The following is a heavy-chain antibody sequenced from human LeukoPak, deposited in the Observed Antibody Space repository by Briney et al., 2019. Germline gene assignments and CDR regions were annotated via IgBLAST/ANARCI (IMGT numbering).Heavy chain of an antibody. Sequence: PSETLSLTCTVSGYSMISGYYWGWIRQPPGKGLEWIGSIYHSGTTYYNPSLKSRVTISVDTSKNQFSLKLNSVTAADTAVYYCATTPIAAAGIEWGQGTLVTVSS. J-gene: IGHJ4*02. CDR2: IYHSGTT. V-gene: IGHV4-38-2*02. CDR1: GYSMISGYY. D-gene: IGHD6-13*01. CDR3: ATTPIAAAGIE.